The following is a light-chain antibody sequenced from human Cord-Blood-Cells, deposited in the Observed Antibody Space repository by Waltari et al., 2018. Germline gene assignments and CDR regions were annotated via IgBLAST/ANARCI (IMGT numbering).Light chain of an antibody. CDR3: QQYNNWQT. Sequence: EIVMTQSPAPLSVSPGERATLSCRASQSVSSNLAWYQQKHGQAPRLLIYGASTRATGIPARFSGSGSGTEFTLTISSLQSEDFAVYYCQQYNNWQTFGQGTKLEIK. V-gene: IGKV3-15*01. J-gene: IGKJ2*01. CDR2: GAS. CDR1: QSVSSN.